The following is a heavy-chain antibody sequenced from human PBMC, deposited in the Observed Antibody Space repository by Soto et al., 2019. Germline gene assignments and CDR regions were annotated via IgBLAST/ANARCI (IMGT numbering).Heavy chain of an antibody. D-gene: IGHD3-9*01. J-gene: IGHJ6*03. CDR3: ARTQNFDWFSDYYYYYMDV. CDR1: GFTFSSYW. V-gene: IGHV3-74*01. CDR2: INSDGSST. Sequence: VGSLRLSCAASGFTFSSYWMHWVRQAPGKGLVWVSRINSDGSSTSYADSVKGRFTISRDNAKNTLYLQMNSLRAEDTAVYYCARTQNFDWFSDYYYYYMDVWGKGTTVTVSS.